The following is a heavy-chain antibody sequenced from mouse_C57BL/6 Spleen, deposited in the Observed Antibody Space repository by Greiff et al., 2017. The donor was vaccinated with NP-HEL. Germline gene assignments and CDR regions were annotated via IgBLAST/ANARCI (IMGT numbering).Heavy chain of an antibody. V-gene: IGHV10-3*01. D-gene: IGHD2-3*01. CDR3: VRGSFSDGFYAMDY. J-gene: IGHJ4*01. CDR1: GFTFNTYA. CDR2: IRSKSSNYAT. Sequence: EVQLVESGGGLVQPKGSLKLSCAASGFTFNTYAMHWVRQAPGKGLEWVARIRSKSSNYATYYDDSVKDRFTISRDDSQSMLYLQMNNLKTEDTAMYYCVRGSFSDGFYAMDYWGQGTSVTVSS.